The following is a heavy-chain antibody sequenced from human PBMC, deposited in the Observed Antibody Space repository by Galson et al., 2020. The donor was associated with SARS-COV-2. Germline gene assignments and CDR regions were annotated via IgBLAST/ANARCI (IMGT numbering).Heavy chain of an antibody. Sequence: ESGPTLVKPTQTLTLTCNFSGFSLSTSGVGVAWIRQPPGKALEWLAVVYWDDDKRYNPSLKSRLTITRDISKNQVVLTMTTLEAVDTATYYCVRSYASLAFDYWGQGTLVTVPS. CDR2: VYWDDDK. V-gene: IGHV2-5*02. J-gene: IGHJ4*02. CDR1: GFSLSTSGVG. CDR3: VRSYASLAFDY. D-gene: IGHD3-16*01.